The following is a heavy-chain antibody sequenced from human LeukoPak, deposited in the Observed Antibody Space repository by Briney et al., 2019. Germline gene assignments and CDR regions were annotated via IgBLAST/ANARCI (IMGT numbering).Heavy chain of an antibody. CDR3: ARDRDGYDAFDI. J-gene: IGHJ3*02. V-gene: IGHV3-66*01. Sequence: GGSLRLSCAASGFTVSSNYMSWVRQAPGKGLEWVSMIYSGGSTYYADSVKGRFTISRDNSKNTLDLQMNSLRAEDTAVYYCARDRDGYDAFDIWGQGTMVTVSS. CDR1: GFTVSSNY. CDR2: IYSGGST. D-gene: IGHD2-21*02.